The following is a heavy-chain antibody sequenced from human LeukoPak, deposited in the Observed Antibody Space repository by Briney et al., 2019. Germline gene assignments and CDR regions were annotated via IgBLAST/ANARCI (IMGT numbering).Heavy chain of an antibody. CDR3: ANSGSYEAYFDY. Sequence: PGGALRLSCAASGFTFSSYAMSWVRQAPGKGLEWVSAISGSGGSTYYADSVKGRFTISRDNSKNTLYLQMNSLRAEDTAVYYCANSGSYEAYFDYWGQGTLVTVSS. CDR2: ISGSGGST. J-gene: IGHJ4*02. CDR1: GFTFSSYA. D-gene: IGHD1-26*01. V-gene: IGHV3-23*01.